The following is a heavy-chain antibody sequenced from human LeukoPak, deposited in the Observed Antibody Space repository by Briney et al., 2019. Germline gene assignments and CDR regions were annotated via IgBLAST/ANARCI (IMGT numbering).Heavy chain of an antibody. J-gene: IGHJ6*02. D-gene: IGHD6-13*01. Sequence: ASVKVSCKASGYTFTSYGISWVRQAPGQGLEWMGWISAYNGNTNYAQKLQGRVTMTTDTSTSTAYMELRSLRSDDTAVYYCARLEAAAGPYHYYYGMDVWGQGTTVTVSS. V-gene: IGHV1-18*01. CDR3: ARLEAAAGPYHYYYGMDV. CDR1: GYTFTSYG. CDR2: ISAYNGNT.